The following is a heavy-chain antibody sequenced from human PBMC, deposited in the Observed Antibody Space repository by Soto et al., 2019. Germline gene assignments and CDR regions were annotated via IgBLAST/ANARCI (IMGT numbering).Heavy chain of an antibody. CDR3: ARVAITLVRGVSFYYYYGLDV. J-gene: IGHJ6*02. CDR2: ISAYNGNT. V-gene: IGHV1-18*01. D-gene: IGHD3-10*01. Sequence: ASVKVACKASGYTLTSYVIGWVRQDPGQGLEWMGWISAYNGNTNYAQKLQGRVTMTTDTSTSTAYMELRSLRSDDTAVYYCARVAITLVRGVSFYYYYGLDVWGQGTTVTVSS. CDR1: GYTLTSYV.